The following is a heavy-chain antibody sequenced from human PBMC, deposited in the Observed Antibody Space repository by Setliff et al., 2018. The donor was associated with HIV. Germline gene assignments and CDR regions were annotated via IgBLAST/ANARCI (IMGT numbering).Heavy chain of an antibody. CDR2: IIPAFGTA. Sequence: SVKVSCKASGDTLSIHPISWVRQAPGRGLDWMGGIIPAFGTANYAQKFQGRVTITTDESTSTAYMELSSLRSEDTAVYYCARGEAVALDYWGQGTLVTVSS. D-gene: IGHD6-19*01. CDR1: GDTLSIHP. CDR3: ARGEAVALDY. J-gene: IGHJ4*02. V-gene: IGHV1-69*05.